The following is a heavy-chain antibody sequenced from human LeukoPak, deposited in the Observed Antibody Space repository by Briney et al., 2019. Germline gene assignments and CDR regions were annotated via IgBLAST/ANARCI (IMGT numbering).Heavy chain of an antibody. CDR3: ARGHDYGDYT. D-gene: IGHD4-17*01. Sequence: GRSLRLSCAASGFTFSSYGMLWVRQAPGKGLEWVAVIWNDGSNKYYADSVKGRFTISRDGSENKVYLQMTSLRAEDTSVYYCARGHDYGDYTWGQGTLVTVSS. CDR2: IWNDGSNK. J-gene: IGHJ5*02. CDR1: GFTFSSYG. V-gene: IGHV3-33*01.